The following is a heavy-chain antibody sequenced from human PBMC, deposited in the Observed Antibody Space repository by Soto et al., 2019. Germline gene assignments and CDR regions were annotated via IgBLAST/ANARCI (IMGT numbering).Heavy chain of an antibody. D-gene: IGHD3-3*01. V-gene: IGHV5-51*01. CDR1: GYTFTNWW. J-gene: IGHJ6*02. CDR3: AGRVGVVSYAMDV. CDR2: IYPGNSDT. Sequence: GESLKISCKSSGYTFTNWWIAWVRQMPGKGLEWMGIIYPGNSDTRYSPYFQGQVTISADKSISTVYLQCSSLKASDSAMFYCAGRVGVVSYAMDVWGQGTTVTVSS.